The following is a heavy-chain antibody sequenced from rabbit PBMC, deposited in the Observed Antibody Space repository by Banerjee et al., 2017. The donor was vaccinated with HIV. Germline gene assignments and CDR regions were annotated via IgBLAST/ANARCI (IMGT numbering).Heavy chain of an antibody. CDR1: GFSFSNSYY. CDR2: IYTGDGNT. CDR3: ARGGVASTGYTYAFDP. D-gene: IGHD1-1*01. Sequence: QSLEESGGDLVKPGASLTLTCTASGFSFSNSYYMCRVRQAPGKGLEWIGCIYTGDGNTYYASWAKGRFTISRASSTTVTLQMTSLTAADTATYFCARGGVASTGYTYAFDPWGPGTLVTVS. V-gene: IGHV1S40*01. J-gene: IGHJ2*01.